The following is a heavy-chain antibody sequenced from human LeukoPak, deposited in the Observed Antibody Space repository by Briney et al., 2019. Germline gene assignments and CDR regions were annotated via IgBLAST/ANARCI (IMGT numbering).Heavy chain of an antibody. CDR1: GFTFSSYS. V-gene: IGHV3-21*01. Sequence: PGGSLRLSCAASGFTFSSYSMNWVRQAPGKGLEWASSISSSSSYIYYADSVKGRFTISRDNAKNSLYLQMNSLRAEDTAVYYCARDRAAVAGIRGDYWGQGTLVTVSS. CDR3: ARDRAAVAGIRGDY. D-gene: IGHD6-19*01. CDR2: ISSSSSYI. J-gene: IGHJ4*02.